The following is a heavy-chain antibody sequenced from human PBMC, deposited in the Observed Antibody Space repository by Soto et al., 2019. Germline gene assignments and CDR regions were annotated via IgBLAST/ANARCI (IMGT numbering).Heavy chain of an antibody. CDR3: SKAVGRAVAVPFDF. Sequence: GGSLRLSCAASGFTFSSYAMSWVRQAPGKGLEWVSAISGSGGSTYYADSVKGRFTISRDNSKNTLYLQMNSLRAEDTAVYYCSKAVGRAVAVPFDFRGQGTPVTVSS. D-gene: IGHD6-19*01. CDR1: GFTFSSYA. J-gene: IGHJ4*02. V-gene: IGHV3-23*01. CDR2: ISGSGGST.